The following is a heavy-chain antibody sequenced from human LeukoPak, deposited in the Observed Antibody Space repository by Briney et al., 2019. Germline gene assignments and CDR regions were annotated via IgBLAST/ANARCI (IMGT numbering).Heavy chain of an antibody. V-gene: IGHV4-34*01. D-gene: IGHD6-19*01. CDR1: GGSFSGYY. J-gene: IGHJ4*02. CDR2: INHSGST. CDR3: ATTIGSGPAYFDY. Sequence: SETLSLTCTVSGGSFSGYYWSWIRQPPGKGLEWIGEINHSGSTNYNPSLKSRVTISVDTSKNQFSLKLSSVTAADTAVYYCATTIGSGPAYFDYWGQGTLVTVSS.